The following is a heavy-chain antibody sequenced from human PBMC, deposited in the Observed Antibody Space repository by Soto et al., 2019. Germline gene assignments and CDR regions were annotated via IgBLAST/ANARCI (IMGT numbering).Heavy chain of an antibody. D-gene: IGHD4-17*01. CDR2: IIPMFGTT. J-gene: IGHJ6*02. CDR1: GGTFGSYG. CDR3: ERVVGDLPQYYGMDA. Sequence: QLQLVQSGAEVKKPGSSVKVSCKSSGGTFGSYGLSWVRQAPGQGLEWMGGIIPMFGTTHYAQQFQGRVTISADTSTSTAYMDLSSLTTDDTAEEYCERVVGDLPQYYGMDACDQGTSVTVSS. V-gene: IGHV1-69*06.